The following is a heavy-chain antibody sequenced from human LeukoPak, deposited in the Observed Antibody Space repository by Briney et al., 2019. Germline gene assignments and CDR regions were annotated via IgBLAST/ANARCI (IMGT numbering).Heavy chain of an antibody. CDR1: GFTFSSYA. Sequence: GGSLRLSCAASGFTFSSYAMSWVRQAPGKGLEWASVISSGGSTNYADSVKGRFTISRDNSKNTLYLQMNSLKTEDTAVYYCTTHTVEEGAPTDAFDIWGQGTMVTVSS. J-gene: IGHJ3*02. D-gene: IGHD1-26*01. CDR2: ISSGGST. V-gene: IGHV3-23*01. CDR3: TTHTVEEGAPTDAFDI.